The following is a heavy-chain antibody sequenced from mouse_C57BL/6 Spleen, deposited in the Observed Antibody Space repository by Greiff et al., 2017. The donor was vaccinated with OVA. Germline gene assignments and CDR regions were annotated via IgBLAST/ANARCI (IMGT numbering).Heavy chain of an antibody. V-gene: IGHV5-17*01. CDR3: ARQYYGSRGYAMDY. J-gene: IGHJ4*01. CDR1: GFTFSDYG. D-gene: IGHD1-1*01. CDR2: ISSGSSTI. Sequence: EVNVVESGGGLVKPGGSLKLSCAASGFTFSDYGMHWVRQAPEKGLEWVAYISSGSSTIYYADTVKGRFTISRDNAKNTLFLQMTSLRSEDTAMYYCARQYYGSRGYAMDYWGQGTSVTVSS.